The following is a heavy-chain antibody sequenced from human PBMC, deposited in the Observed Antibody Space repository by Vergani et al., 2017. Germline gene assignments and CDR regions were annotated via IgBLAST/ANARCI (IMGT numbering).Heavy chain of an antibody. CDR3: ARDGIAAAGSLYDILNYYYYYMDV. CDR1: GGTFSNYA. V-gene: IGHV1-69*04. Sequence: QVQLVQSGAEVKKPGASVKVSCKASGGTFSNYAISWVRQAPGQGLEWMGRIIPILGIANYAQKFQDRVTITADKSTSTVYMELSSLRSEDTAVYYCARDGIAAAGSLYDILNYYYYYMDVWGKGTTVTVSS. J-gene: IGHJ6*03. D-gene: IGHD6-13*01. CDR2: IIPILGIA.